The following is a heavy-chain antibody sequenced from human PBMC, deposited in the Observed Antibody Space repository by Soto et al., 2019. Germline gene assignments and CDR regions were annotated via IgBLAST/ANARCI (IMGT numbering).Heavy chain of an antibody. CDR3: ATGVVWIGYFTVDS. J-gene: IGHJ4*02. CDR1: GGSFGNSA. CDR2: FIPVYRTL. V-gene: IGHV1-69*13. Sequence: SVKVSCKASGGSFGNSAINWVRQTPGQGLEWLGGFIPVYRTLNYAQKFQGRVTITADESTGTAYMTLSSLASDDTAVYYCATGVVWIGYFTVDSWGQGTRVTVYS. D-gene: IGHD3-3*01.